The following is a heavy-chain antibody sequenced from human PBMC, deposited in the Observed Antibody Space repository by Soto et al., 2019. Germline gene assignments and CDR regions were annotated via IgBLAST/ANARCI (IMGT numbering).Heavy chain of an antibody. V-gene: IGHV3-23*01. Sequence: EVQLLESGGGLVQPGGSLRLSCAASGFTFTNYAMSWVRQAPGKGLEWVSPVSGGGDGTYYADSVKGRFSTSRDNSRNTVDLQMNSLRAEDTAVYYCAKKGLGSLATYCNYGDCNDAFDLWGQGTIVTVSS. CDR1: GFTFTNYA. D-gene: IGHD2-21*02. CDR3: AKKGLGSLATYCNYGDCNDAFDL. CDR2: VSGGGDGT. J-gene: IGHJ3*01.